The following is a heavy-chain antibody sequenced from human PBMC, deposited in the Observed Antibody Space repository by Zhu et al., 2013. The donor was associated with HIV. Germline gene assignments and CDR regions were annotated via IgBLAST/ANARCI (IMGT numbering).Heavy chain of an antibody. CDR2: IIPMFGTT. V-gene: IGHV1-69*01. J-gene: IGHJ4*02. CDR1: GGTFSSYA. CDR3: ASVQYTFHYDSSGHYPDY. Sequence: VQLVQSGAEVKKPGSSVKVSCKASGGTFSSYAISWVRQAPGQGLEWMGGIIPMFGTTNYAQKFQGRVTITAGESTSTAYMELNSLRSEDTAVYYCASVQYTFHYDSSGHYPDYWGQGTLVTVSS. D-gene: IGHD3-22*01.